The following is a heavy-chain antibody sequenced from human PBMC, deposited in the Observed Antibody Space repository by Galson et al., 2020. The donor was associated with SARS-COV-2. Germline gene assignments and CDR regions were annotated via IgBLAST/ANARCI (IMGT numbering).Heavy chain of an antibody. Sequence: ASVKVSCKASGYTFTTYGFSWVRQVPGQGLEWLGWISAYSGQTNYAQKFLDRVTMTTDTHTNTVYMELGRLASDDTAVYYCARDGVVRGVYNHFWGQGTRVTVTS. J-gene: IGHJ4*02. CDR1: GYTFTTYG. V-gene: IGHV1-18*01. D-gene: IGHD3-10*01. CDR3: ARDGVVRGVYNHF. CDR2: ISAYSGQT.